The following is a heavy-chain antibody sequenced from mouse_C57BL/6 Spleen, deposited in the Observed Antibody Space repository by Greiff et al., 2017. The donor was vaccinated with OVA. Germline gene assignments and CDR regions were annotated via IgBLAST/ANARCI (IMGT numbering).Heavy chain of an antibody. V-gene: IGHV2-2*01. CDR2: IWSGGST. CDR3: ARNYDYGSSPAWFAY. CDR1: GFSLTSYG. Sequence: QVQLKQSGPGLVQPSQSLSITCTVSGFSLTSYGVHWVRQSPGKGLEWLGVIWSGGSTDYNAAFISRLSISKDNSKSQVFFKMNSLQADDTAIYYCARNYDYGSSPAWFAYWGQGTLVTVSA. J-gene: IGHJ3*01. D-gene: IGHD1-1*01.